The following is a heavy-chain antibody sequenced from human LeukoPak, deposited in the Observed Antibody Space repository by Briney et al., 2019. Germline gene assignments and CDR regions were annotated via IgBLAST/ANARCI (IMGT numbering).Heavy chain of an antibody. J-gene: IGHJ4*02. V-gene: IGHV4-59*01. CDR1: GGSINGDF. CDR3: ARGRNWGSLVSDY. D-gene: IGHD7-27*01. Sequence: SETLSLTCTVSGGSINGDFWNWIRQPPGKGLEWIGHIYYSGSTSYNPSLKSRVTISVDTSKNQFSLKLSSVTAADTAVYYCARGRNWGSLVSDYWGRGTLVTVSS. CDR2: IYYSGST.